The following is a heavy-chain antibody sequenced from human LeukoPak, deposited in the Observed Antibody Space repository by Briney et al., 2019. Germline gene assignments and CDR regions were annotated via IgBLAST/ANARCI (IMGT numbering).Heavy chain of an antibody. CDR2: VNPNNGAT. J-gene: IGHJ3*02. Sequence: ASVKVSCKTSVYTFTDFYIHWVRQAPGQGLEWMGWVNPNNGATKFAQKFQGRVTVTRDTSISTAYMDLSSLISDDTAVYYCAREFMRVTAFDIWGQGTMVTVSS. D-gene: IGHD2-21*02. V-gene: IGHV1-2*02. CDR1: VYTFTDFY. CDR3: AREFMRVTAFDI.